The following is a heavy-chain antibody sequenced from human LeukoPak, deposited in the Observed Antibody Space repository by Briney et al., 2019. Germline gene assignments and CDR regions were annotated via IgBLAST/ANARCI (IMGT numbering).Heavy chain of an antibody. V-gene: IGHV4-30-4*01. CDR3: VRLVGHSGGYYTYYFDY. CDR2: IYYSGTT. CDR1: GGSISSGDYY. Sequence: PSQTLSLTCTVSGGSISSGDYYWSWIRQPPGKGLEWIGYIYYSGTTYYNPSLKSRVTISIDTSKNQFSLKLSSVTAADTAVYYCVRLVGHSGGYYTYYFDYWGQGTLVTVSS. J-gene: IGHJ4*02. D-gene: IGHD3-22*01.